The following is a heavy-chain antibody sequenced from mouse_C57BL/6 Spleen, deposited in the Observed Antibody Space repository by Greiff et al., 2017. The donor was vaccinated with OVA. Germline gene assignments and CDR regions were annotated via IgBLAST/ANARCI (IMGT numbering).Heavy chain of an antibody. CDR2: IDPSDSYT. Sequence: VQLQQPGAELVMPGASVKLSCKASGYTFTSYWMHWVKQRPGQGLEWIGEIDPSDSYTNYNQKFKGKSTLTVDKSSSTAYMQLSSLTSEDSAVYYCARLGRDFDYWGQGTTLTVSS. D-gene: IGHD4-1*01. J-gene: IGHJ2*01. CDR3: ARLGRDFDY. V-gene: IGHV1-69*01. CDR1: GYTFTSYW.